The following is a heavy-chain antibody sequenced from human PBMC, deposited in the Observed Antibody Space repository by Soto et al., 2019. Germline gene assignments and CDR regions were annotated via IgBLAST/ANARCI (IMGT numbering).Heavy chain of an antibody. V-gene: IGHV1-2*02. J-gene: IGHJ5*02. D-gene: IGHD2-15*01. CDR1: GYTFTGYY. CDR2: INPNSGGT. CDR3: ARVPPCSGGSCDSQDHNWFDP. Sequence: ASVKVSCKASGYTFTGYYMHWVRQAPGQGLEWMGWINPNSGGTNYAQKFQGRVTMTRDTPISTAYMELSRLRSDDTAVYYCARVPPCSGGSCDSQDHNWFDPWGQGTLVTVSS.